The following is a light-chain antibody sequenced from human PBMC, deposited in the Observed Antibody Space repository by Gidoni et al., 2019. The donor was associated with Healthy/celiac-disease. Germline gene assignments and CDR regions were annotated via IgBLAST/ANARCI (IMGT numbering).Light chain of an antibody. CDR2: WAS. CDR3: QQYYSTPMYX. CDR1: QSVLYSSNNKNY. Sequence: IVMTQSPDSLAVSLGERATINCKSSQSVLYSSNNKNYLAWYQQNPGQPPKLLIYWASTRESGVPDRFSGSGSGTDFTLTISSRQAEDVAVYYCQQYYSTPMYXXXQGTKLEIK. V-gene: IGKV4-1*01. J-gene: IGKJ2*01.